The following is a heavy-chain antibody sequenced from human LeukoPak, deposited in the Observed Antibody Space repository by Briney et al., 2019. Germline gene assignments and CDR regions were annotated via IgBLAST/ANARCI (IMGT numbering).Heavy chain of an antibody. CDR1: GGSISSSSCY. Sequence: SETLSLTCTVSGGSISSSSCYWGWIRQPPGRGLEWIGSIYYSGSTYYNPSLKSRVTISVDTSKNQFSLKLSSVTAADTAVYYCARSLDYYDSSGLMDYWGQGTLVTVSS. CDR3: ARSLDYYDSSGLMDY. CDR2: IYYSGST. D-gene: IGHD3-22*01. J-gene: IGHJ4*02. V-gene: IGHV4-39*01.